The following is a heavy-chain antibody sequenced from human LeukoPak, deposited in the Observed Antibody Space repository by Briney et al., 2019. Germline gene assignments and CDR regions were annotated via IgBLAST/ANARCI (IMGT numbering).Heavy chain of an antibody. CDR1: GYIFTGYY. D-gene: IGHD3-22*01. CDR3: ARDTDYYDSSGYPNWFDP. J-gene: IGHJ5*02. V-gene: IGHV1-2*02. CDR2: INPNSGGT. Sequence: ASVKVSCKASGYIFTGYYMHWVRQAPGQGLEWMGWINPNSGGTNYAQKFQGRVTMTRDTSISTAYMELSRLRSDDTAVYYCARDTDYYDSSGYPNWFDPWGQGTLVTVSS.